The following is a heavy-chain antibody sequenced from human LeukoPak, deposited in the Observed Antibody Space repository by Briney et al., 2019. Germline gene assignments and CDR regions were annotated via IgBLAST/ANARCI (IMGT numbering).Heavy chain of an antibody. CDR3: ARTGKTLLNYDFDY. CDR2: INHSGST. D-gene: IGHD1-7*01. V-gene: IGHV4-34*01. Sequence: AETLSLTCTVSGGSISSYYWSWIRQPPGKGLEWIGEINHSGSTNYNPSLKSRVTISVDTSKNQFSLKLNSVTAADTAVYYCARTGKTLLNYDFDYWGQGTLVTVSS. J-gene: IGHJ4*02. CDR1: GGSISSYY.